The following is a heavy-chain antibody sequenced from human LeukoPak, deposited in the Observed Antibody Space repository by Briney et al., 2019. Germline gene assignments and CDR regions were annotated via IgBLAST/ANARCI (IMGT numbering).Heavy chain of an antibody. J-gene: IGHJ4*02. CDR2: IWYDGSNK. CDR3: VREPPSSGWSFDY. V-gene: IGHV3-33*01. CDR1: GFIFKTYA. Sequence: GGALRLSCAASGFIFKTYAMHWLRQAPGKGLEWVTMIWYDGSNKYYGDSVKGRFTISRDNSKNTVYLQMNSLRVEDTAVYYCVREPPSSGWSFDYWGQGALVTVSS. D-gene: IGHD6-19*01.